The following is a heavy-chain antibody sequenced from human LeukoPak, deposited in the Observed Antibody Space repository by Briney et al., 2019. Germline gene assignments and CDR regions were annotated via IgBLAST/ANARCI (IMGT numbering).Heavy chain of an antibody. CDR3: GGHAPGKGSDWYSY. D-gene: IGHD2-21*02. CDR2: IYYSGST. Sequence: SETLSLTCTVYGGSISSYYWSWIRQPPGKGLEWIGYIYYSGSTNYNPSLKSRVTISVDTSKNQFSLKLSSVTAADTAVYYCGGHAPGKGSDWYSYWSQGTLVTVSS. V-gene: IGHV4-59*08. CDR1: GGSISSYY. J-gene: IGHJ4*02.